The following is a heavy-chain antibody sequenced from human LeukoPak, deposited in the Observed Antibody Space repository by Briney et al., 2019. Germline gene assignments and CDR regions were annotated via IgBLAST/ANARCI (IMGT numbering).Heavy chain of an antibody. CDR2: IWYDGSNK. CDR3: AREGPRGNSQFDY. Sequence: GGSLRLSCAASGFTFSNYGMHWVRQAPGKGLGWVALIWYDGSNKYYTDSVKGRLTISRDNSKDTLFLQMNGLRAEDTAVYYCAREGPRGNSQFDYWGQGTLVTVSS. CDR1: GFTFSNYG. V-gene: IGHV3-33*01. D-gene: IGHD2/OR15-2a*01. J-gene: IGHJ4*02.